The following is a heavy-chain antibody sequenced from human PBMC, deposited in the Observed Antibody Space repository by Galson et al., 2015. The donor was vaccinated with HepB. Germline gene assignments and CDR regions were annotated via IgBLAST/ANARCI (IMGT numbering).Heavy chain of an antibody. CDR2: IIPIFGTA. CDR1: GGTFSSYA. V-gene: IGHV1-69*13. Sequence: SVKVSCKASGGTFSSYAISWVRQAPGQGLEWMGGIIPIFGTANYAQKFQGRVTITADESSSTAYMELSSLRSEDTAVYYCARAGSGDYGAFDIWGQGTMVTVSS. D-gene: IGHD4-17*01. J-gene: IGHJ3*02. CDR3: ARAGSGDYGAFDI.